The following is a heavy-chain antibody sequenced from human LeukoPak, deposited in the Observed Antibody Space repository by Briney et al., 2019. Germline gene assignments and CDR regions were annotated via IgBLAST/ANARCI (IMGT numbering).Heavy chain of an antibody. CDR3: ARDWNDGCLDY. CDR1: GFTFIVHG. J-gene: IGHJ4*02. Sequence: PGGSLRLSCAASGFTFIVHGMHWVRQAPGKGLEWVALIWFDGSTKYYADSVKGRFTISRDNSKNTLYLQMNSLRAEDTAVYYCARDWNDGCLDYWGQGNLVTVSS. V-gene: IGHV3-33*01. CDR2: IWFDGSTK. D-gene: IGHD1-1*01.